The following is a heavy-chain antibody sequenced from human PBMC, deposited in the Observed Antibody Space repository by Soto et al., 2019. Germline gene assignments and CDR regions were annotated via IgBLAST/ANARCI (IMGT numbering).Heavy chain of an antibody. V-gene: IGHV3-48*01. CDR3: ARDHCSSTSCYSGYFDY. CDR1: GFSFSSYS. D-gene: IGHD2-2*01. Sequence: EVQLVESGGGLVQPGGSLRLSCAASGFSFSSYSMNWVRQAPGKGLEWVSYISSSSSTIYYADSVKGRFTISRDNAKNSLYLQMNSLRAEDTAVYYCARDHCSSTSCYSGYFDYWGQGTLVTVSS. J-gene: IGHJ4*02. CDR2: ISSSSSTI.